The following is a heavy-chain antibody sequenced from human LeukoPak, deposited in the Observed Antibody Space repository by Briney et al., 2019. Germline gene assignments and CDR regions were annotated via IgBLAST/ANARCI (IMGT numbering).Heavy chain of an antibody. Sequence: PSETLSLTCTVSGGSINYDYWSWIRQSPGKRLEGIGYIHYSGATNYSPSLNSRVTISVDTSKNQFSLKLSSVTAADTALYYCATLRGASTAVFDSWGQGTLVTVSS. V-gene: IGHV4-59*08. J-gene: IGHJ4*02. CDR1: GGSINYDY. CDR2: IHYSGAT. D-gene: IGHD2-21*02. CDR3: ATLRGASTAVFDS.